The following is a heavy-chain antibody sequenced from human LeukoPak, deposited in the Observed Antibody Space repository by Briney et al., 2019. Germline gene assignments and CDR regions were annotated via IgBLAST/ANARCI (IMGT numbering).Heavy chain of an antibody. CDR1: GGSISSGDSY. D-gene: IGHD3-22*01. CDR3: ARAGPDYYDSRGGIGYFQH. J-gene: IGHJ1*01. V-gene: IGHV4-30-4*01. Sequence: SETLSLTCTVSGGSISSGDSYWSWIRQPPGTGLEWMGYIYFSGSTYYNPSLKSRVSISADTSKNQFSLNLTSVTAADTAVSFCARAGPDYYDSRGGIGYFQHWGQGTLVTVSS. CDR2: IYFSGST.